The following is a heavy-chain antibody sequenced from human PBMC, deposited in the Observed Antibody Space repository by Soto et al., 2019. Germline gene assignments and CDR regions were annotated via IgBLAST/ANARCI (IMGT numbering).Heavy chain of an antibody. CDR1: GDSFSSSHW. Sequence: QVQLQESGPGLVKPSGTLSLTCVVSGDSFSSSHWWSWVGQPPGKGLEWIGEIYYGGNTNYNPSLRSRVTISVDRSKNQFSLHLSSVTAADTAVYYCARSSVVSGTSRPSLDYWGQGILVTVSP. D-gene: IGHD3-16*02. CDR3: ARSSVVSGTSRPSLDY. J-gene: IGHJ4*02. V-gene: IGHV4-4*02. CDR2: IYYGGNT.